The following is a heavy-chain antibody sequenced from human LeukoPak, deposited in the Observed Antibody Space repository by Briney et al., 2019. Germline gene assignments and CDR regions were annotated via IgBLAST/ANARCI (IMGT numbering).Heavy chain of an antibody. CDR1: GXTFSSYW. Sequence: PGGSLRLSCAASGXTFSSYWMSWVRQAPGKGLEWVANIKQDGSEKYYVDSVKGRFTISRDKAKNSLYLQMNSLRAEDTAVYYCASSLTTVTADVWGQGTTVTVSS. CDR2: IKQDGSEK. D-gene: IGHD4-17*01. CDR3: ASSLTTVTADV. V-gene: IGHV3-7*05. J-gene: IGHJ6*02.